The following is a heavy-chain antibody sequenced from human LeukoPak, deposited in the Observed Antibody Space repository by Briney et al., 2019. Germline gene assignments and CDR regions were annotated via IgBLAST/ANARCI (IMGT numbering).Heavy chain of an antibody. CDR3: ARSNGGRYNWFDP. J-gene: IGHJ5*02. Sequence: GGSLRLSCAASGFTFSTYSMNWVRQAPGKGLEWVSSISSSSSYICYADSVKGRFTISRDNAKNSLYLQMNSLRAEDTAVYYCARSNGGRYNWFDPWGQGTLVTVSS. CDR1: GFTFSTYS. D-gene: IGHD1-1*01. V-gene: IGHV3-21*01. CDR2: ISSSSSYI.